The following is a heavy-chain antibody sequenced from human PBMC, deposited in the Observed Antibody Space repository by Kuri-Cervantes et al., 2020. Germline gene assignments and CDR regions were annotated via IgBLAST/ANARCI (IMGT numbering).Heavy chain of an antibody. Sequence: GSLRLSCTVSGDSMSNYYWNWFRQPPGKGLEWIGHIYTSGSTDYNPSLKSRVTISIDRSNNQFSLKLTSVTPADTAVYYCARSTYYYDSSGYDWGQGTLVTVSS. J-gene: IGHJ4*02. V-gene: IGHV4-4*09. CDR3: ARSTYYYDSSGYD. D-gene: IGHD3-22*01. CDR2: IYTSGST. CDR1: GDSMSNYY.